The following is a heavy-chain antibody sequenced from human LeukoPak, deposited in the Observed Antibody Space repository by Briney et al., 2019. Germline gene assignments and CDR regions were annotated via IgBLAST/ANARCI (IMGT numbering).Heavy chain of an antibody. CDR1: GFTFSSYW. CDR3: ARDRVTMIVVVTPHYYYGMDV. V-gene: IGHV3-30-3*01. J-gene: IGHJ6*02. D-gene: IGHD3-22*01. Sequence: GGSVRLSCAASGFTFSSYWMSWVRQAPGKGLEWVAVISYDGSNKYYADSVKGRFTISRDNSKNTLYLQMNSLRAEDTAVYYCARDRVTMIVVVTPHYYYGMDVWGQGTTVTVSS. CDR2: ISYDGSNK.